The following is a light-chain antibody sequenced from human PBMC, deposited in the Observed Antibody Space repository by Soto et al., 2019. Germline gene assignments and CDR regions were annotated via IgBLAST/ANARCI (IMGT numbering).Light chain of an antibody. Sequence: QSVLTQPPSASGTPGQRVTISCSGSSSNIGNNTVNWYQQLPGTAPKLLIYSNNQRPSGVSDRFSGSKSGTSASLAISGLQSEDEADYYCGPCEDRLTGAVFGGGTKLTVL. CDR1: SSNIGNNT. CDR3: GPCEDRLTGAV. V-gene: IGLV1-44*01. CDR2: SNN. J-gene: IGLJ2*01.